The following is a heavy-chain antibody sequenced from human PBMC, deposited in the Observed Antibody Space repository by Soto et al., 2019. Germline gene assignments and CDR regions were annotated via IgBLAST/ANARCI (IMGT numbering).Heavy chain of an antibody. CDR3: ARRFYTSSSFDY. J-gene: IGHJ4*02. CDR1: GESFSGYY. CDR2: INHSGNT. D-gene: IGHD6-6*01. Sequence: PSETLSLTCAVYGESFSGYYWSWIRQPPGKGLEWIGQINHSGNTRYNPSLKSRVTISVDTSKNQFSLKLSSVTAADTAVYYCARRFYTSSSFDYWGQGTLVTVSS. V-gene: IGHV4-34*01.